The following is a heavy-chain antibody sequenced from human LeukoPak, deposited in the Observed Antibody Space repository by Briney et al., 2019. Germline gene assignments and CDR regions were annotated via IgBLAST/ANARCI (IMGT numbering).Heavy chain of an antibody. CDR1: GFTFSSYA. Sequence: GGSLRLSCAASGFTFSSYAMHWVRQAPGKGLEWVAVISYDGSNKYYADSVKGRFTISRDNSKNSLYLQMNSLRAEDTALYYCAKDSNPAYYGSGSYYNPGGGFDYWGQGTLVTVSS. V-gene: IGHV3-30-3*01. CDR2: ISYDGSNK. J-gene: IGHJ4*02. D-gene: IGHD3-10*01. CDR3: AKDSNPAYYGSGSYYNPGGGFDY.